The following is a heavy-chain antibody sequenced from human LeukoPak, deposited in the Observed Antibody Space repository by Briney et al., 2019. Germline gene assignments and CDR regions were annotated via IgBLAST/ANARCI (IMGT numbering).Heavy chain of an antibody. V-gene: IGHV1-18*01. D-gene: IGHD3-22*01. Sequence: GASVKVSCKASGYTFTSYGISWVRQAPGQGLEWMGWISAYNGNTNYAQKLQGKVTMTTDTSTSTAYMELRSLRSDDTAVYYCARQGYYDSSGTADYWGQGTLVTVSS. J-gene: IGHJ4*02. CDR3: ARQGYYDSSGTADY. CDR1: GYTFTSYG. CDR2: ISAYNGNT.